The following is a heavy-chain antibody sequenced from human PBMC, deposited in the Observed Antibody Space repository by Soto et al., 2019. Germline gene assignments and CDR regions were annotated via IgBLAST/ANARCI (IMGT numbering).Heavy chain of an antibody. J-gene: IGHJ6*02. V-gene: IGHV3-23*01. D-gene: IGHD6-13*01. Sequence: GGSLRLSCAASGFTFSSYAMSWVRQAPGKGLEWVSAISGSGGSTYYADSVKGRFTISRDNSKNTLYLQMNSLRAEDTAVYYCAKVEVPAAAGLYYGMDVWGQGTTVTVSS. CDR1: GFTFSSYA. CDR3: AKVEVPAAAGLYYGMDV. CDR2: ISGSGGST.